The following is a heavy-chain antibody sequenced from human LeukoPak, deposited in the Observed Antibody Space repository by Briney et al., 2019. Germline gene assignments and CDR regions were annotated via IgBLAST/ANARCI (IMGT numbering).Heavy chain of an antibody. Sequence: SQTLSLTCTVSGGSISSGGYYWSWIRQPPGKGLEWIGYIYHSGSTYYNPSLKSRVTISVDRSKNQFSPKLSSVTAADTAVYYCARGTVLRDFWSGYSSWFDPWGQGTLVTVSS. V-gene: IGHV4-30-2*01. J-gene: IGHJ5*02. CDR2: IYHSGST. CDR1: GGSISSGGYY. CDR3: ARGTVLRDFWSGYSSWFDP. D-gene: IGHD3-3*01.